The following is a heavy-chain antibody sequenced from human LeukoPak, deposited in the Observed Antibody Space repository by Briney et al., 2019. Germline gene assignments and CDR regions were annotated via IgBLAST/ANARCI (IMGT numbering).Heavy chain of an antibody. D-gene: IGHD5-24*01. CDR3: VKSAGKDGYRDVFDI. Sequence: PGGSLRLSCAASGFTVSSNYMSWVRQAPGKGLEWVSVIYSGGSTFYADSVKGRFTISRDNSKNTVHLQMNSLRAEDTAVYHCVKSAGKDGYRDVFDIWGQGTVVTVSS. V-gene: IGHV3-53*01. J-gene: IGHJ3*02. CDR1: GFTVSSNY. CDR2: IYSGGST.